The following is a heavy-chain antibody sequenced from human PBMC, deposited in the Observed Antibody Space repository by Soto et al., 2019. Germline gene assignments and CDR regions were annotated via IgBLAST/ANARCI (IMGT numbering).Heavy chain of an antibody. J-gene: IGHJ4*02. CDR1: GFTVISDY. Sequence: DVQLVESGGGLVQRGGSLRLACAASGFTVISDYMSWVRQAPGKGLEWVSVIYSGVNTSYAHSVKGRFTISRDTAKNTLYLQMNSLRVEDTAVYYCARGRLLISDWGQGAQVIV. CDR2: IYSGVNT. CDR3: ARGRLLISD. V-gene: IGHV3-66*01. D-gene: IGHD1-26*01.